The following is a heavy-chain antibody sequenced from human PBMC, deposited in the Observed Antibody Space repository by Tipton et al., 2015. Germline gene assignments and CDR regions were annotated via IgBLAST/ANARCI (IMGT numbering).Heavy chain of an antibody. Sequence: QSGPEVKKPGASVQVSCDTSGYTFTDYYIRWVRQAPGQGLEWMGWINPKNGDTNYAQKFQGRITMTRDTSITTAYMDLSRLTSDDSAVYSCAGDSRYCLGGTCKSFRHWGQGTLVTVSS. CDR1: GYTFTDYY. D-gene: IGHD2-15*01. J-gene: IGHJ1*01. CDR2: INPKNGDT. V-gene: IGHV1-2*02. CDR3: AGDSRYCLGGTCKSFRH.